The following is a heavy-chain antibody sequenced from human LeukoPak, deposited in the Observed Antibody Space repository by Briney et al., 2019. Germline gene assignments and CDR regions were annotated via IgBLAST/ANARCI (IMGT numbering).Heavy chain of an antibody. CDR1: GGSFSGYY. CDR2: INHSGST. D-gene: IGHD6-13*01. V-gene: IGHV4-34*01. Sequence: SETLSLTCAVYGGSFSGYYWSWIRQPPGKGLEWIGGINHSGSTNYNPSLKSRVTISVDTSKNQFSLKLSSVTAADTAVYYCARPWGGVAAAGYHFDYWGQGTLVTVSS. CDR3: ARPWGGVAAAGYHFDY. J-gene: IGHJ4*02.